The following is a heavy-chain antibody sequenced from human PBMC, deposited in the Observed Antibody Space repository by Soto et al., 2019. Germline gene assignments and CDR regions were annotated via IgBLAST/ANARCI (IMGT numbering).Heavy chain of an antibody. CDR2: IDWDDDK. J-gene: IGHJ4*02. CDR3: ARMGQYYDILTGYWSGYYFDY. D-gene: IGHD3-9*01. CDR1: GFSLSTSGMC. V-gene: IGHV2-70*11. Sequence: GSGPTLVNPTQTLTLTCTFSGFSLSTSGMCVSWIRQPPGKALEWLARIDWDDDKYYGTSLKTRLTISKDTSKNQVVLTMTNMDPVDTATYYCARMGQYYDILTGYWSGYYFDYWGQGTLVTVSS.